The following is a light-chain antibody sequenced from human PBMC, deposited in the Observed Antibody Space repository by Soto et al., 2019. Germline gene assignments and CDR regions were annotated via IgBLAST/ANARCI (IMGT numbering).Light chain of an antibody. CDR3: QQYNSYTWT. Sequence: DIPMTQSPSTLSASLGDRVTLTCRASQSISSWLAWYQQKPGQAPKLLIYKASNLEGGVPSRFSGSGSGTEFTLTISGLQPDDFATYYCQQYNSYTWTFGQGTKVDIK. J-gene: IGKJ1*01. CDR2: KAS. CDR1: QSISSW. V-gene: IGKV1-5*03.